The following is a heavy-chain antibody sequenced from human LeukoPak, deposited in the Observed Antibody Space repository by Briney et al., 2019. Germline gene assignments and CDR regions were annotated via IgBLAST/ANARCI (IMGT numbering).Heavy chain of an antibody. CDR1: GFTFSSYS. Sequence: GGSLRLSCAASGFTFSSYSMNWVRQAPGKGLEWVSSISSSSSYIYYADSVKGRFTISRDNAKNSLYLQLNSLRAEDTAVYYCARMNGGDFDYWGQGTLVTVSS. J-gene: IGHJ4*02. CDR2: ISSSSSYI. V-gene: IGHV3-21*01. D-gene: IGHD3-16*01. CDR3: ARMNGGDFDY.